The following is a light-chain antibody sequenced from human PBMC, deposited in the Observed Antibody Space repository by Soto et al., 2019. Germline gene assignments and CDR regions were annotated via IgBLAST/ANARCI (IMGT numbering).Light chain of an antibody. V-gene: IGLV1-44*01. Sequence: QSVLTQPPSASGTPGQRVTISCSGSTSNIGSNNVNWYRQLPGTAPKLLLFNNERRPSGVPGRVSGSKSGTSASLAISGLQSDDEADYYCCSYTGTTSFPWVFGGGTQLTVL. CDR1: TSNIGSNN. CDR3: CSYTGTTSFPWV. CDR2: NNE. J-gene: IGLJ3*02.